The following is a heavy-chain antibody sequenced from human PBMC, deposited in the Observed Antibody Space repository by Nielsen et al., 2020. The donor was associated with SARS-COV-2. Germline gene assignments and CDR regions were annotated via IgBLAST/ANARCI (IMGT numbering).Heavy chain of an antibody. CDR1: GFTFSSYA. CDR2: ISGSGGST. J-gene: IGHJ6*02. V-gene: IGHV3-23*01. CDR3: AKGLASPYYYYGMDV. D-gene: IGHD6-6*01. Sequence: GESLKISCAASGFTFSSYAMSWVRQAPGKGLEWVSAISGSGGSTYYADSVKGRFTISRDNSKNTLYLQMNSLRAEDTAVYYCAKGLASPYYYYGMDVWGQGTTVTVSS.